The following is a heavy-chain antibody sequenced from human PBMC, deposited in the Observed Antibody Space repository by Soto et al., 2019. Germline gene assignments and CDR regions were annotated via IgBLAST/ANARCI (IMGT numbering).Heavy chain of an antibody. CDR2: INYSGST. CDR3: ARDGGSSHDAFDI. J-gene: IGHJ3*02. Sequence: PSATLSLTCAVYGGSFSGYYWNWLRQPPGKGLEWIGQINYSGSTDYNPSLKSRVTISVDMSKNQFSLKLTSVTAADTAVYYCARDGGSSHDAFDIWGQGTMVTVSS. V-gene: IGHV4-34*01. CDR1: GGSFSGYY. D-gene: IGHD1-26*01.